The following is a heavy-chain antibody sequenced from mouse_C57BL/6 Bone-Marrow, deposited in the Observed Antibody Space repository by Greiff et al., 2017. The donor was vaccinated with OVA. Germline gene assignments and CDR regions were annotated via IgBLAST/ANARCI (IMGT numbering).Heavy chain of an antibody. V-gene: IGHV1-39*01. J-gene: IGHJ4*01. CDR3: AQTAQATYYYAMDY. Sequence: VQLQQSGPELVKPGASVKISCKASGYSFTDYNMNWVKQSNGKSLEWIGVFNPNYGTISYNQKFKGKATLTVDQSSSTAYMQRNSLTSEDSAVYYCAQTAQATYYYAMDYWGQGTSVTVSS. CDR2: FNPNYGTI. CDR1: GYSFTDYN. D-gene: IGHD3-2*02.